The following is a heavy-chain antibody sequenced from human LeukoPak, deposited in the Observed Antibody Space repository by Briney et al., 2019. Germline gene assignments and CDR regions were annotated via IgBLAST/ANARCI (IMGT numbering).Heavy chain of an antibody. CDR1: GGSIRSYY. D-gene: IGHD2-15*01. V-gene: IGHV4-59*08. CDR2: IYNTGST. CDR3: AGTVGGPNWFDS. J-gene: IGHJ5*01. Sequence: SETLSLTCTVSGGSIRSYYWSWIRQSPGKGLEWIGYIYNTGSTKYNPSLKSRLSISLDTANNHFSLKLSSVTAADAAVYYCAGTVGGPNWFDSWGQGTQVTVSS.